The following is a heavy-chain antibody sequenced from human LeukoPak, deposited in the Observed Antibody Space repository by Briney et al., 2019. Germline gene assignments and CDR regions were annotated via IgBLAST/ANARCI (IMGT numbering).Heavy chain of an antibody. CDR3: ATGRYSGSVDY. V-gene: IGHV4-38-2*01. CDR2: MYHTGTI. J-gene: IGHJ4*02. D-gene: IGHD1-26*01. CDR1: GYPLGSGFY. Sequence: SETLSLTCAVSGYPLGSGFYCGWVRQPPGKGLEWIGNMYHTGTIYYNPSLRSRLTISEDTSKSHFSLTVDSVTAADTAVYYCATGRYSGSVDYWGQGILVTVSS.